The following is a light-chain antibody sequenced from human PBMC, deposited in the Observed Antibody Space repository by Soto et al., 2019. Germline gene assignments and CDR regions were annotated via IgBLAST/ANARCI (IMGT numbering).Light chain of an antibody. J-gene: IGLJ2*01. CDR2: EVS. V-gene: IGLV2-14*01. Sequence: QSVLAQPASVSGSPGQSITISCTGTSSDVGGYNYVSWYQQHPGKAPKLMIYEVSNRPSGVSNRFSGSKSGNTASLTISGLQAEDEADYYCSSYTISSTHVVFGAGTKVTVL. CDR1: SSDVGGYNY. CDR3: SSYTISSTHVV.